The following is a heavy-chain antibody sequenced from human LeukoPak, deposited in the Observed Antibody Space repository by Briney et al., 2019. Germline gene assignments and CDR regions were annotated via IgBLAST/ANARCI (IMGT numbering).Heavy chain of an antibody. J-gene: IGHJ4*02. CDR3: ARTWDY. CDR2: IHYSGST. V-gene: IGHV4-61*01. Sequence: SETLPLICTVSGGSVSSGPHYWSWIRQPPGKGLEWIAYIHYSGSTKYNPSLKSRLTISLDTSKNQFSLHLTSVTAADTAVYFCARTWDYWGQGTLVTVSS. CDR1: GGSVSSGPHY.